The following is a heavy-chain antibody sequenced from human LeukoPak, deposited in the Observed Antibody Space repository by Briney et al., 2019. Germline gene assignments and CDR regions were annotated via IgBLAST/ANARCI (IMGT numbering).Heavy chain of an antibody. Sequence: GGSLRLSCTASGFITNGNYRGWDRQAPGKGLEWVSLIYSGGSTYYADFVMGRSTISRDKSNNTLYLQMNSLRAEDTAVYYCATGGPSGVALEPWGQGTLVTVSS. V-gene: IGHV3-53*01. D-gene: IGHD3-3*01. CDR1: GFITNGNY. CDR2: IYSGGST. CDR3: ATGGPSGVALEP. J-gene: IGHJ5*02.